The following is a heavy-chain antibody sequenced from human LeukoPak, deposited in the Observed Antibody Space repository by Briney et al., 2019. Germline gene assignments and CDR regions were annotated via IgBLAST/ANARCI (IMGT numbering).Heavy chain of an antibody. CDR1: GFTFSSYS. J-gene: IGHJ4*02. V-gene: IGHV3-21*01. CDR3: ARSYYDSSGYYYDPYFDY. CDR2: ISSGSSYI. Sequence: GGSLRLSCAASGFTFSSYSMNWVRQAPGKGLEWVSYISSGSSYIYYADSVKGRFTISRDNAKNSLYLQMNSLRAEDTAVYYCARSYYDSSGYYYDPYFDYWGQGTLVTVSS. D-gene: IGHD3-22*01.